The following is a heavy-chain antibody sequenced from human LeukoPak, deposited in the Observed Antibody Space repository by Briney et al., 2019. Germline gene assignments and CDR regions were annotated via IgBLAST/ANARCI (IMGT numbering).Heavy chain of an antibody. D-gene: IGHD2-2*02. V-gene: IGHV4-39*07. CDR3: ARAVQYQGEGMSFDY. CDR1: GGSISSTTYY. J-gene: IGHJ4*02. CDR2: IYYGGTT. Sequence: SSETLSLTCTVSGGSISSTTYYWGWIRQPPGKGLEWIANIYYGGTTNYNPSLKSRVTISVDTSKNQFSLKLSSVTAADTAVYYCARAVQYQGEGMSFDYWGQGTLVTVSS.